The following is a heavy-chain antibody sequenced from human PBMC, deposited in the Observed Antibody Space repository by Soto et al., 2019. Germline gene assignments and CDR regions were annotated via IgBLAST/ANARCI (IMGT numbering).Heavy chain of an antibody. V-gene: IGHV3-53*01. CDR1: GFTVSSNY. J-gene: IGHJ5*02. CDR2: IYSGGTT. Sequence: PGGSLRLSCAASGFTVSSNYMSWVRQAPGKGLEWVSVIYSGGTTYYADSVKGRFTISRDNSKNTLYLQMNSLRAEDTAVYYCARNYYGSGSYYGWFDPWGQGTLVTVSS. D-gene: IGHD3-10*01. CDR3: ARNYYGSGSYYGWFDP.